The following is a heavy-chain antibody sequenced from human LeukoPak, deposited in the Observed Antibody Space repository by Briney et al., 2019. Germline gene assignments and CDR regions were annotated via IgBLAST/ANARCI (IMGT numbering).Heavy chain of an antibody. V-gene: IGHV3-23*01. D-gene: IGHD1-26*01. CDR2: FSGSGGST. CDR3: AKDREYSGSYNFDY. J-gene: IGHJ4*02. Sequence: GGSLRLSCAASGFTFSSYAMSWVRQAPGKGLECISGFSGSGGSTYYADSVKGRFTISRDNSKNTLYLQMNSLRAEDTAVYYCAKDREYSGSYNFDYWGQGTLVTVSS. CDR1: GFTFSSYA.